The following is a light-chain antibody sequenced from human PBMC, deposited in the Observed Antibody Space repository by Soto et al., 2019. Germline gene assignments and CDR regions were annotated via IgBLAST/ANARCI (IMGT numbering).Light chain of an antibody. V-gene: IGKV3-15*01. CDR1: QSVSSN. CDR2: GAS. Sequence: EIVLTQSPATRSLSPGERATLSCRASQSVSSNLAWYQQKPGQAPRLLIYGASTRATGIPARFSGSGSGTEFTLTISSLQSEDFAVYYCQQYNYWPPKITFGQGTRLEI. CDR3: QQYNYWPPKIT. J-gene: IGKJ5*01.